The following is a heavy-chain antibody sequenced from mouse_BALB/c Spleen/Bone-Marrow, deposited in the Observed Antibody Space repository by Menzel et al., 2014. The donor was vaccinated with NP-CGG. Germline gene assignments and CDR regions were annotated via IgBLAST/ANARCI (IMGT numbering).Heavy chain of an antibody. CDR1: GYAFSAYW. CDR3: TRSTATFDY. CDR2: IYPGDGDT. D-gene: IGHD1-2*01. Sequence: VQLQESGAELVRPGSSVKISCKASGYAFSAYWMNWVKQRPGQGLEWIGQIYPGDGDTNYNGKLKGKATLTADKPSSTAYMRLSSLTSEDSAVYFCTRSTATFDYWGQGTTLTVSS. V-gene: IGHV1-80*01. J-gene: IGHJ2*01.